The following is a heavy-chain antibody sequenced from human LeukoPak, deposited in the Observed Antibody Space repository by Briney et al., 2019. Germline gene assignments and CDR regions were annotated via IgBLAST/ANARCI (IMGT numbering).Heavy chain of an antibody. V-gene: IGHV4-38-2*02. D-gene: IGHD3-10*01. CDR1: GYSISSGYY. CDR3: ARHLDYGSGSYNAFDI. Sequence: SETLSLTCTVSGYSISSGYYWGWIRQPPGKGLEWIGSIFHSGSTYYNPSLKSRVTISVDTSKNQFSLKLSSVTAADTAVYYCARHLDYGSGSYNAFDIWGQGTMVTVSS. J-gene: IGHJ3*02. CDR2: IFHSGST.